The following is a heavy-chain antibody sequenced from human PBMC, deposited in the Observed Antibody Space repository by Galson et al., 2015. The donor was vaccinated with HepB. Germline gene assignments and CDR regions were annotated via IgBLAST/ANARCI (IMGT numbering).Heavy chain of an antibody. CDR2: ISLSGSNL. V-gene: IGHV3-48*02. J-gene: IGHJ4*02. CDR3: ARGVGDSSTFDH. D-gene: IGHD1-26*01. Sequence: SLRLSCAASGFTVRSYSMGWIRQAPGKGLECVAYISLSGSNLDYIDSVKGRFTISRDNGKNSLYLQMNSVRDEDTAVYYCARGVGDSSTFDHWGQGTLVTVSS. CDR1: GFTVRSYS.